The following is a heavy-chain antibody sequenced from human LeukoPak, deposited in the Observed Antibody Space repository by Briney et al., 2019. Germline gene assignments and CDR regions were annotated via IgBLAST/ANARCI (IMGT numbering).Heavy chain of an antibody. V-gene: IGHV1-2*02. CDR2: INPNSGGT. D-gene: IGHD2-15*01. CDR1: GYTFTGYY. J-gene: IGHJ4*02. Sequence: GASVKVSCKASGYTFTGYYMHWVRQAPGQGLEWMGWINPNSGGTNYAQKFQGRVTITRDTSISTAYMELSRLRSDDTAVYYCARSGSVRLTVAPFDYWGQGTLVTVSS. CDR3: ARSGSVRLTVAPFDY.